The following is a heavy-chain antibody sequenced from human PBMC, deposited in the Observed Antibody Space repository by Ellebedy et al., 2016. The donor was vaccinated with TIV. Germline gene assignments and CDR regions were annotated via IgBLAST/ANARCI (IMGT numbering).Heavy chain of an antibody. CDR3: ARRGGYNLGGFDI. CDR1: GYSFSNYW. V-gene: IGHV5-51*01. D-gene: IGHD5-24*01. Sequence: PGGSLRLSCKGSGYSFSNYWIGWVRQMPGKGLEWMGIIYPGDSHTRYSPSFQGQVTISADKSISTAYLQWSSLKASDTAMYYCARRGGYNLGGFDIWGQGTLVTVSS. CDR2: IYPGDSHT. J-gene: IGHJ3*02.